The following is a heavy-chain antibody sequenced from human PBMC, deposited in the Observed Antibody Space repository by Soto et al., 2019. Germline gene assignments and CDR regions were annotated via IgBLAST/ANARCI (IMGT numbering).Heavy chain of an antibody. V-gene: IGHV3-23*01. CDR3: AKGSSNSRPYYFDY. J-gene: IGHJ4*02. D-gene: IGHD1-26*01. CDR1: GFTFSDYA. Sequence: EVQLLVSGGGLVQPGGSLRLSCAASGFTFSDYAMGWVRQAPGKRLEWFSAITGGGGDTYYADSVQGRFTTSRDNSKNTLDLQMNNHRAEDTAIYYCAKGSSNSRPYYFDYWGQGTLLTVSS. CDR2: ITGGGGDT.